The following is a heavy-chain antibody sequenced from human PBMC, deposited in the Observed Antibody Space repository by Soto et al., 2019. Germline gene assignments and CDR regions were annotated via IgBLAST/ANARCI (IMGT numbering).Heavy chain of an antibody. Sequence: PSETLSLTCSVSGYSVTSSDSSWAGIRPPPGKGLEWIGSMFYSGLTYYNPSLKSRVTLSVDTSKNQFSVRLNSVTAADTAVYYCAPLSVSLSGPYGIHVWGQGTTVTVSS. J-gene: IGHJ6*02. CDR2: MFYSGLT. V-gene: IGHV4-39*01. CDR3: APLSVSLSGPYGIHV. D-gene: IGHD2-15*01. CDR1: GYSVTSSDSS.